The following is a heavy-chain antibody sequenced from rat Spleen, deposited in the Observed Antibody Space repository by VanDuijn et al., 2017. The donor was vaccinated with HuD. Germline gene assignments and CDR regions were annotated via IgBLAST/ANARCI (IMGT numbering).Heavy chain of an antibody. J-gene: IGHJ2*01. V-gene: IGHV5-31*01. D-gene: IGHD1-11*01. CDR3: SRGGATRFDY. CDR1: GFTFNNYW. CDR2: ITNASGRT. Sequence: EVQLVESGGGLVQPGGSLKLSCVASGFTFNNYWMTWIRQVPGKGLEWVASITNASGRTYYPDSVKGRFTVSRDTAQNTLYLQMNSLRSEDTATYYCSRGGATRFDYWGQGVMVTVSS.